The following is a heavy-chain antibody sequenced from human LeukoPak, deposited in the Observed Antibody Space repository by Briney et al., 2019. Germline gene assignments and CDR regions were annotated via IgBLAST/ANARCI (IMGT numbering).Heavy chain of an antibody. D-gene: IGHD3-9*01. J-gene: IGHJ3*02. CDR3: AKKYDILTFGAFDI. V-gene: IGHV3-7*03. CDR1: GFTFSSYA. Sequence: GGSLRLSCAASGFTFSSYAMSWVRQAPGKGLEWVANIKQDGSEKYYVDSVKGRFTISRDNAKNSLYLQMNSLRAEDTAVYYCAKKYDILTFGAFDIWGQGTMVTVSS. CDR2: IKQDGSEK.